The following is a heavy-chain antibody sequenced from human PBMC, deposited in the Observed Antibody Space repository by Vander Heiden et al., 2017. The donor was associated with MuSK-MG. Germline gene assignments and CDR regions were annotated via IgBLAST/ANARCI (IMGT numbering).Heavy chain of an antibody. CDR2: IAYDGSNK. CDR3: AKGITIFGVADYFDY. V-gene: IGHV3-30*18. CDR1: GFTFSSYS. J-gene: IGHJ4*02. Sequence: QVQLVESGGGVVQPGRSLRLSCAASGFTFSSYSMHWVRQAPGKGLEWVAVIAYDGSNKYYADSVKGRFTISRDNSKNTLYLQMNSLRAEDTAVYYCAKGITIFGVADYFDYWGQGTLVTVSS. D-gene: IGHD3-3*01.